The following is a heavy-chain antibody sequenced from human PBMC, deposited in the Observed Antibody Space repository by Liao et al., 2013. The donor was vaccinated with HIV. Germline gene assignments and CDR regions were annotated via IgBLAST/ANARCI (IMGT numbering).Heavy chain of an antibody. CDR1: GGSISSDNYY. CDR3: ARARPVPWELDAFDI. V-gene: IGHV4-30-4*08. D-gene: IGHD1-26*01. J-gene: IGHJ3*02. Sequence: QVQLQESGPGLVQPSQTLSLTCTVSGGSISSDNYYWAWIRQPAGKGLEWVGYIYYSGSTYYNPSLKSRVSISLDTSENQFSLRLSSVTAADTAVYYCARARPVPWELDAFDIWGQGTMVIVSS. CDR2: IYYSGST.